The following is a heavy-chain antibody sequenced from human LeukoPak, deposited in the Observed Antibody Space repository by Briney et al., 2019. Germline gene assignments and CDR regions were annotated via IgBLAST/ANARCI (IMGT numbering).Heavy chain of an antibody. J-gene: IGHJ6*03. CDR1: GGSFSGYY. CDR2: FNHSGST. V-gene: IGHV4-34*01. CDR3: ARGVYYSSSPGFYYYYYYMDV. D-gene: IGHD6-6*01. Sequence: SETLSLTCAVYGGSFSGYYWSWIRQPPGKGLEWIGEFNHSGSTNYNPSLKSRVTISVDTSKNQFSLKLSSVTAADTAVYYCARGVYYSSSPGFYYYYYYMDVWGKGTTVTVSS.